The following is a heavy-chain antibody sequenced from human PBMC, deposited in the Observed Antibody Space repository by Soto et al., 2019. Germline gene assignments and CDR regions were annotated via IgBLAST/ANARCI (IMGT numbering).Heavy chain of an antibody. J-gene: IGHJ6*02. CDR2: ISAYNGNT. Sequence: VKVSFKASGYTFTSYGISWVRQAPGQGLEWMGWISAYNGNTNYAQKLQGRVTMTTDTSTSTAYMELRSLRSDDTAVYYCARDRAGYSYGYFPYYYYGMDVWGQGTTVTVSS. D-gene: IGHD5-18*01. V-gene: IGHV1-18*04. CDR1: GYTFTSYG. CDR3: ARDRAGYSYGYFPYYYYGMDV.